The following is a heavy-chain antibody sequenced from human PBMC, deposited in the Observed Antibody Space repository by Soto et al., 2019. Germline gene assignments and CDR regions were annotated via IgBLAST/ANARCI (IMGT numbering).Heavy chain of an antibody. CDR2: IKKDGSTK. V-gene: IGHV3-7*03. Sequence: GGSLRLSCAASGFTFSSYWMSWVRQAPGKGLEWVANIKKDGSTKYYADSVKGRFTISRDNAKNSLYLQMNSLRAEDTAVYYCARGLFGELLPFAYWGQGTLVTVSS. CDR3: ARGLFGELLPFAY. D-gene: IGHD3-10*02. CDR1: GFTFSSYW. J-gene: IGHJ4*02.